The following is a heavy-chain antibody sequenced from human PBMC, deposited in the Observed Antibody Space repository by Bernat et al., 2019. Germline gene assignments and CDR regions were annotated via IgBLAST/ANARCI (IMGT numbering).Heavy chain of an antibody. CDR2: IYSGGST. CDR1: GFTVSSNY. Sequence: EVQLVESGGGLVQPGGSLRLSCAASGFTVSSNYMSWVRQAPGKGLEWVSVIYSGGSTYYADSVKGRFTISRDNSKNTLYLQMNSLRAEDTAVYYCARTTYDSSGYYVNPNTYYFDYWGQGTLVTVSS. J-gene: IGHJ4*02. D-gene: IGHD3-22*01. V-gene: IGHV3-66*01. CDR3: ARTTYDSSGYYVNPNTYYFDY.